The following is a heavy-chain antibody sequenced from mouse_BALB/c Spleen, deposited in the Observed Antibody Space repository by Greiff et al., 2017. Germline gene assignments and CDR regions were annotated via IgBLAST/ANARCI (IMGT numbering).Heavy chain of an antibody. CDR1: GYTFTDYE. CDR3: TRSRGNYYAMDY. V-gene: IGHV1-15*01. Sequence: VKPQESGAELVRPGASVTLSCKASGYTFTDYEMHWVKQTPVHGLEWIGAIDPETGGTAYNQKFKGKATLTADKSSSTAYMELRSLTSEDSAVYYCTRSRGNYYAMDYWGQGTSVTVSS. D-gene: IGHD2-1*01. CDR2: IDPETGGT. J-gene: IGHJ4*01.